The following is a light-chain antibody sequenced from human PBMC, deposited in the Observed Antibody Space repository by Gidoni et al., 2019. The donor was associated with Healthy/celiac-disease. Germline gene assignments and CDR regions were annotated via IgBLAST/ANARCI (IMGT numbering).Light chain of an antibody. CDR3: QQYNNWPQT. CDR1: QSVSSN. Sequence: EIVMTRSPATLSVSPGARATLSCRASQSVSSNLAWYQQKPGQPPRLLIYGASTRATGIPARFSGSGSGTEFTLTISSLQSEDFAVYYCQQYNNWPQTFGQGTKVEIK. V-gene: IGKV3-15*01. CDR2: GAS. J-gene: IGKJ1*01.